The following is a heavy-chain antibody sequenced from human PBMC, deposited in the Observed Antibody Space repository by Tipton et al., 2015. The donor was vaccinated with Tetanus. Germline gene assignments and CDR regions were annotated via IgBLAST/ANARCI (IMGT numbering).Heavy chain of an antibody. Sequence: SLRLSCAASGFTFSSYAMSWVRQAPGKGLEWVSAISGSGGSTYYADSVKGRFTISRDNSKNTLYLQMNSLRAEDTAVYYCAKDGLSDYGDYEVRLPNWFDPWGQGTLVTVSS. CDR3: AKDGLSDYGDYEVRLPNWFDP. CDR1: GFTFSSYA. D-gene: IGHD4-17*01. J-gene: IGHJ5*02. V-gene: IGHV3-23*01. CDR2: ISGSGGST.